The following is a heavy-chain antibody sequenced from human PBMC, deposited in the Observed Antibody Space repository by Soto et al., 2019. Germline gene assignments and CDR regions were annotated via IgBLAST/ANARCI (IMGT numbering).Heavy chain of an antibody. CDR1: GFTLSNFW. J-gene: IGHJ2*01. V-gene: IGHV3-74*01. Sequence: EVQLVESGGGLVQPGGSLRLSCAASGFTLSNFWMHWVRQVPGKGLVWVSRINDDGSRTKYADSVEGRLTISGDNAKNTLSLQMDSLRVDDTAVYYCVRDHHDYDFWSGNPRGYFDLWGRGTLVTVSS. D-gene: IGHD3-3*01. CDR2: INDDGSRT. CDR3: VRDHHDYDFWSGNPRGYFDL.